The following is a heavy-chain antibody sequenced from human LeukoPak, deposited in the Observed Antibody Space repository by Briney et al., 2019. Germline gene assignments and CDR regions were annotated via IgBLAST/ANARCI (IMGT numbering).Heavy chain of an antibody. CDR2: IYTSGST. CDR1: GGSISSGSYY. J-gene: IGHJ4*02. D-gene: IGHD5-18*01. CDR3: ARGRGYSYGQNDY. Sequence: PSQTLSLTCTVSGGSISSGSYYGSWIRQPAGKGLEWIGRIYTSGSTNYNPSLKSRVTISVDTSKNQFSLKLSSVTAADTAVYYCARGRGYSYGQNDYWGQGTLVTVSS. V-gene: IGHV4-61*02.